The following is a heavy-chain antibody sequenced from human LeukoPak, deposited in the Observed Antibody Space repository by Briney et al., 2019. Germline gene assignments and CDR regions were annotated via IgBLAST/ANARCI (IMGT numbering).Heavy chain of an antibody. CDR3: ASWYYYDSSGYSLGAFDI. J-gene: IGHJ3*02. CDR1: GGSISSSSNY. V-gene: IGHV4-39*01. D-gene: IGHD3-22*01. Sequence: PSETLSLTCTDSGGSISSSSNYWGWIRQPPGKGLEWIGSIYYSGSTYYNPSLKSRVTISVDTSKNQFSLKLSSVTAADTAVYYCASWYYYDSSGYSLGAFDIWGRGTMVTVSS. CDR2: IYYSGST.